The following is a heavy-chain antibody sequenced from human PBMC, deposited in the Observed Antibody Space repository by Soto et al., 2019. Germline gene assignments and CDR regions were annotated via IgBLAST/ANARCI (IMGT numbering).Heavy chain of an antibody. CDR3: ARRGAGSRWSSDY. Sequence: QLQLQESGPGLVKPWETLSLTCTVSGGSISSSSYYWGWIRQSPGKGLDWIGSIHYSGSTYYNPYLEPRVPIAVDTSNNRLSRKLSSVTAGDAAVYDCARRGAGSRWSSDYWGQGALVAVSA. CDR1: GGSISSSSYY. D-gene: IGHD6-19*01. CDR2: IHYSGST. J-gene: IGHJ4*02. V-gene: IGHV4-39*01.